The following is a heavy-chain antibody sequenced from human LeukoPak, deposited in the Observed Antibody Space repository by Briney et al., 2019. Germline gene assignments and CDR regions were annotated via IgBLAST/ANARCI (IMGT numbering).Heavy chain of an antibody. D-gene: IGHD6-19*01. CDR1: GGSISSGGYY. J-gene: IGHJ4*02. CDR2: IYYSGST. Sequence: TASETLSLTCTVSGGSISSGGYYWSWIRQHPGKGLEWIGYIYYSGSTYYNPSLKSRVTISVDTSKNQFSLKLSSVTAADTAVYYCARDNWLAFDYWGQGTLVTVSS. V-gene: IGHV4-31*03. CDR3: ARDNWLAFDY.